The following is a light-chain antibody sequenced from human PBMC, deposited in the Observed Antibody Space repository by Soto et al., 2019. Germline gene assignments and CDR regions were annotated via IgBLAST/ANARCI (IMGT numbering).Light chain of an antibody. CDR1: QGISRY. CDR2: AAS. J-gene: IGKJ4*01. CDR3: QQYNNWPLT. V-gene: IGKV1-16*01. Sequence: DVQMTQSPSSLSASVGDRVSITCRASQGISRYLSWYQQKPGRAPKLLISAASTLQSGVPARFSGSGSGTDFTLSITSLQPEDFAVYYCQQYNNWPLTFGGGTKVDIK.